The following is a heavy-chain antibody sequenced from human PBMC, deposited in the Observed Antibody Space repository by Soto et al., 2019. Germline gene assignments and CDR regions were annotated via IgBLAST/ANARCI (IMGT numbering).Heavy chain of an antibody. CDR3: ARHLRGGVAEGGT. CDR1: GGSISTSSYF. V-gene: IGHV4-39*01. D-gene: IGHD3-16*01. J-gene: IGHJ5*02. CDR2: IYYSENT. Sequence: QLQLQESGPGLVKPSETLSLTCTVSGGSISTSSYFWGWIRQPPGKGLEWIGTIYYSENTYYNPSLKSRVTIAADTSKIQFSLKLSAVTAADTALYYSARHLRGGVAEGGTWGQGTLVTVSS.